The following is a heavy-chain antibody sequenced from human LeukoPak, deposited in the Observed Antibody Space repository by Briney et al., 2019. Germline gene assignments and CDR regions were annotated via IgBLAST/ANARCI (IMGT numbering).Heavy chain of an antibody. CDR2: ISSSGSTI. CDR1: GFTFSSYE. V-gene: IGHV3-48*03. D-gene: IGHD6-13*01. CDR3: ARLDGSWLRYYFDY. J-gene: IGHJ4*02. Sequence: GGSLRLSCAASGFTFSSYEMNWVRQAPGKGLEWVSYISSSGSTIYYADSVKGRFTISRDNAKNSLYLQMNSLRAEDTAVYYCARLDGSWLRYYFDYWGQGTLVTVSS.